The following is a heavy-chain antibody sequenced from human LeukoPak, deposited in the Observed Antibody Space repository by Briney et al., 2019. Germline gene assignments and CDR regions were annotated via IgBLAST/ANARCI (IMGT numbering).Heavy chain of an antibody. Sequence: SQTLSLTCAISGDSVSSNNAAWNWIRQSPSRGLEWLGRTYYRSKWYNDYAVSVKSRITINPDTSKNQFSLQLNSVTPEGTAVYYCARSDGYYDILTGFDYWGQGTLVTVSS. V-gene: IGHV6-1*01. CDR1: GDSVSSNNAA. D-gene: IGHD3-9*01. J-gene: IGHJ4*02. CDR3: ARSDGYYDILTGFDY. CDR2: TYYRSKWYN.